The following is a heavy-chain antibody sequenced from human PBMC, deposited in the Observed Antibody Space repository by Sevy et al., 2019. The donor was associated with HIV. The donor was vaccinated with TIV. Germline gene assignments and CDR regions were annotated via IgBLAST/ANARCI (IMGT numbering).Heavy chain of an antibody. J-gene: IGHJ2*01. D-gene: IGHD2-21*02. CDR2: INGRGDDT. CDR1: GFTFNNYA. Sequence: GGSLRLSCAASGFTFNNYATSWVRQAPGKGPEWVSSINGRGDDTYYADSVKGRFTISRDNSKNTVDLQVNSLSPEDTAVYYCVKSGGDNPGYFDLWGRGTLVTVSS. CDR3: VKSGGDNPGYFDL. V-gene: IGHV3-23*01.